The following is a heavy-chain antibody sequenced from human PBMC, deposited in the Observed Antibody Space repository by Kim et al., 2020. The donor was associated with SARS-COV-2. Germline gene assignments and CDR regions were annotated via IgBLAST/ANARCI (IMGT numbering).Heavy chain of an antibody. V-gene: IGHV3-30-3*01. J-gene: IGHJ6*02. D-gene: IGHD6-19*01. CDR2: ISYDGSNK. Sequence: GGSLRLSCAASGFTFSSYAMHWVRQAPGKGLEWVAVISYDGSNKYYADSVKGRFTISRDNSKNTLYLQMNSLRAEDTAVYYCARGEDHSSGWFDGDNYYYYSGMDVWGQGTTVTVSS. CDR3: ARGEDHSSGWFDGDNYYYYSGMDV. CDR1: GFTFSSYA.